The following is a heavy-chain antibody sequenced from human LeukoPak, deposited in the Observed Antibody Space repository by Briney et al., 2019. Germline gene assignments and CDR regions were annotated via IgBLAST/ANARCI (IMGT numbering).Heavy chain of an antibody. J-gene: IGHJ4*02. D-gene: IGHD3-3*01. CDR2: VSDSGGSI. CDR3: AKDQGSGITIFGVVIILDY. V-gene: IGHV3-23*01. CDR1: GFIFSSFA. Sequence: GGSLRLSCAASGFIFSSFAMSWVRQAPGKGLEWVSVVSDSGGSIYHADSVKGRFTISRDNSKNTLYPQMNSLRAEDTAVYYCAKDQGSGITIFGVVIILDYWGQGTLVTVSS.